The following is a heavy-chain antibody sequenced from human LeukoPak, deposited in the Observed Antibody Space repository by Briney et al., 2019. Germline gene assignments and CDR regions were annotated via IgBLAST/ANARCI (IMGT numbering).Heavy chain of an antibody. CDR3: ARDFSDWSYFDY. D-gene: IGHD6-19*01. CDR1: GGSISSYY. V-gene: IGHV4-59*01. J-gene: IGHJ4*02. Sequence: PSETLSLTCTVSGGSISSYYWSWIRQTPGKGLEWIGYIYYSGSTNYNPSLESRVTISVDTSKNQVSLKLSSVTAADTAVYYCARDFSDWSYFDYWGQGTLVTVSS. CDR2: IYYSGST.